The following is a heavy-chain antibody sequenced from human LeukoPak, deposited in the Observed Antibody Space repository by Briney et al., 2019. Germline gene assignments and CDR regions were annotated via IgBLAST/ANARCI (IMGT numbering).Heavy chain of an antibody. CDR1: GFTFSESP. CDR2: ISTSGSDT. D-gene: IGHD1-7*01. Sequence: GGSLRLSCAASGFTFSESPMTWVRQAPGKGLEWVSAISTSGSDTIYTDSVKDRFTISRDNSKNTLYLQMKSLRAEDTAVYYCAKGGNYAPLDYWGQGTLVTVSS. J-gene: IGHJ4*02. CDR3: AKGGNYAPLDY. V-gene: IGHV3-23*01.